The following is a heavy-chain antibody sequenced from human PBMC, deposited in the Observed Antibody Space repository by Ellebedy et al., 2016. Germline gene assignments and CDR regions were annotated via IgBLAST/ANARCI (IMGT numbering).Heavy chain of an antibody. CDR2: INAGNGDT. CDR1: GYTFTSYA. D-gene: IGHD6-19*01. J-gene: IGHJ4*02. Sequence: ASVKVSCKASGYTFTSYAIHWVRQAPGQRLQWLGWINAGNGDTKYSQKFQGKVTITRDTSASTAYMELSSLRSEDTAVYYCARDDAVAGVDYWGQGILVTVSS. V-gene: IGHV1-3*01. CDR3: ARDDAVAGVDY.